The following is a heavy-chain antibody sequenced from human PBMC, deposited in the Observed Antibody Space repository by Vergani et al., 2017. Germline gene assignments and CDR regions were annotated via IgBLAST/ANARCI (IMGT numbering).Heavy chain of an antibody. Sequence: EVQLVESGGGVVQPGGSLRLSCVASESTLNSYSMNWVRQAPGKGLEWISFIDHTSSDTYYADSVKGRFTISRDKGRNALYLQMETLRVEDTAVYYCASITMVRGVVKGYGMDVWCHGTTVIVSS. D-gene: IGHD3-10*01. V-gene: IGHV3-48*01. CDR2: IDHTSSDT. CDR3: ASITMVRGVVKGYGMDV. J-gene: IGHJ6*02. CDR1: ESTLNSYS.